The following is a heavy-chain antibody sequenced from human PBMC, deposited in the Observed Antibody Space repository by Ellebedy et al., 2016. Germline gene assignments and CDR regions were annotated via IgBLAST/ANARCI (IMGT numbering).Heavy chain of an antibody. D-gene: IGHD5-12*01. CDR1: GGSISSSSSY. J-gene: IGHJ4*02. Sequence: SETLSLTXTVSGGSISSSSSYWSWIRQPAGKGLEWIGRIYTSGSTNYNPSLKSRVTISVDTSKNQFSLKLSSVTAADTAVYYCARGRGYLVGNWGQGTLVTVSS. CDR2: IYTSGST. V-gene: IGHV4-61*02. CDR3: ARGRGYLVGN.